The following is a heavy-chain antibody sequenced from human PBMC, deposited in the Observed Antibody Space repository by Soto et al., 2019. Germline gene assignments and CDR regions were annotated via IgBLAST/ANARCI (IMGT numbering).Heavy chain of an antibody. CDR3: ASDLVGASDSYGLDV. CDR1: GFTFSNYG. Sequence: PGGSLRLSCAASGFTFSNYGMHWVRQAPGKGLEWVAIIWHDGNNKYYADSVRGRFIISRDNSKNWLYLQMNSLRAEDTAVYYCASDLVGASDSYGLDVWGQGTPVTVSS. CDR2: IWHDGNNK. D-gene: IGHD1-26*01. J-gene: IGHJ6*02. V-gene: IGHV3-33*01.